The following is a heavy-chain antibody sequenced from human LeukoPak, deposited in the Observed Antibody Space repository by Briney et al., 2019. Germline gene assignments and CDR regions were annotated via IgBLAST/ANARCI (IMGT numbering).Heavy chain of an antibody. Sequence: SETLSLTCAVYGGSFSGYYWSWIRQPPGKGPEWIGEINHSGSTNYNPSLKSRVTISVDTSKNQFSLKLSSVTAADSAVYYCASNPPPRAWIRGLRPYYMVVWGKGTTVTVSS. CDR2: INHSGST. D-gene: IGHD4-17*01. CDR1: GGSFSGYY. V-gene: IGHV4-34*01. J-gene: IGHJ6*03. CDR3: ASNPPPRAWIRGLRPYYMVV.